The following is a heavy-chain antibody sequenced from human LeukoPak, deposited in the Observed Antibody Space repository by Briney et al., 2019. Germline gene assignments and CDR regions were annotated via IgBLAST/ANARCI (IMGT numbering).Heavy chain of an antibody. Sequence: PGVSLRLSCAASGFTFRTFGMHWVREAPGKGLEWVAIIWYDGINKYCADSVKGRFTISRDNSKNTLYLQINSLRAEDTAVYYCARDYYDSSGQLHAGAHAFDIWGQGTMVTVSS. J-gene: IGHJ3*02. V-gene: IGHV3-33*01. D-gene: IGHD3-22*01. CDR1: GFTFRTFG. CDR2: IWYDGINK. CDR3: ARDYYDSSGQLHAGAHAFDI.